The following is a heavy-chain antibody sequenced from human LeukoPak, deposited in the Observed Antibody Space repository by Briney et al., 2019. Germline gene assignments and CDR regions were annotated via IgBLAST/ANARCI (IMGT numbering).Heavy chain of an antibody. CDR2: IYYSGST. CDR3: ARDRIGRGEPLPDDIVVEPANYYGMDV. CDR1: GGSISSYY. D-gene: IGHD2-2*01. Sequence: SETLSLTCTVSGGSISSYYWSWIRQPPGKGLEWIGYIYYSGSTNYNPSLKSRVTISVDTSKNQFSLKLSSVTAADTAVYYCARDRIGRGEPLPDDIVVEPANYYGMDVWGQGTTVTVSS. V-gene: IGHV4-59*01. J-gene: IGHJ6*02.